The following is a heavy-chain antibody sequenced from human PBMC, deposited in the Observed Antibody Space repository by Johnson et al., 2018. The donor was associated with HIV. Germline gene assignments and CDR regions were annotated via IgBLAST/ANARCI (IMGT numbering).Heavy chain of an antibody. D-gene: IGHD3-22*01. CDR3: ARAGANYYYDSSGYGAFDI. Sequence: QVQLVESGGGVVQPGRSLRLSCAASGFTFSSYAMHWVRQAPGKGLEWVAVISYDGTNKYYADSVQGRFTISRDNSKNTLYLQMNSLRAEDTAVHYCARAGANYYYDSSGYGAFDIWGQGTMVTVSS. CDR1: GFTFSSYA. J-gene: IGHJ3*02. V-gene: IGHV3-30-3*01. CDR2: ISYDGTNK.